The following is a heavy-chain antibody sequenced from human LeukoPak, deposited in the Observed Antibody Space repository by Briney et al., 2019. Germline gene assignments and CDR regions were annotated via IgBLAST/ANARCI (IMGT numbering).Heavy chain of an antibody. D-gene: IGHD4-11*01. CDR3: ARGNDYSNYGHSDY. CDR1: GFTFSTYA. V-gene: IGHV3-23*01. Sequence: GGSLRLSCAASGFTFSTYAMSWVRQAPGKGLEWVSGISGSGDNTNYADSVKGRFTISRDNSKNTLSLQMSSLRVEDTAVYYCARGNDYSNYGHSDYWGQGTLVTVSS. J-gene: IGHJ4*02. CDR2: ISGSGDNT.